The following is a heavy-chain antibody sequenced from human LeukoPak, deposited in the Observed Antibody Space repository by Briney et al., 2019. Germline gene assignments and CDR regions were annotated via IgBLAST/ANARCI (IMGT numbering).Heavy chain of an antibody. CDR2: ISWNSGSI. D-gene: IGHD3-3*01. Sequence: SLELSCAASGFTFDDYAMHWGRAAPGKGLEGVSGISWNSGSIGYADSVKGRFTISRDNAKNSLYLQMNSLRAEDMALYYCAKVSSFGVDDAFDTWGQGTMVTVSS. V-gene: IGHV3-9*03. J-gene: IGHJ3*02. CDR3: AKVSSFGVDDAFDT. CDR1: GFTFDDYA.